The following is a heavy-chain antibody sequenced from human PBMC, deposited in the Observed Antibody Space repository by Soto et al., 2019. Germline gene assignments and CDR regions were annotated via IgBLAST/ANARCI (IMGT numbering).Heavy chain of an antibody. D-gene: IGHD4-17*01. V-gene: IGHV1-69*02. CDR2: MIAILDET. CDR1: GGSFRSHA. Sequence: QIQLVQSGAEVKKPGSSVRVSCKASGGSFRSHAVTWVRQAPGQGLEWMGRMIAILDETKVAQKFQNRVTMTADKSTSAGYRELRTMTSEDTAMYFSSVGGDDDYRNTRDDAVDMWGQGTKVTVSS. J-gene: IGHJ3*02. CDR3: SVGGDDDYRNTRDDAVDM.